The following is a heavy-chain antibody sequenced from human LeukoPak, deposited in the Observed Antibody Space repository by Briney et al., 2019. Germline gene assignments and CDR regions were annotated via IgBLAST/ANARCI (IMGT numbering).Heavy chain of an antibody. V-gene: IGHV4-31*03. CDR2: IYYSGST. J-gene: IGHJ6*02. CDR1: GGSISSGGDY. CDR3: ARGPPIFGVVIIGYYGMDV. Sequence: SQTLSLTCTVSGGSISSGGDYWSWIRQHPGKGLEWIGYIYYSGSTYYNPSLKSRVTISVDTSKNQFSLKLSSVTAADTAVYYCARGPPIFGVVIIGYYGMDVWGQGTTVTVSS. D-gene: IGHD3-3*01.